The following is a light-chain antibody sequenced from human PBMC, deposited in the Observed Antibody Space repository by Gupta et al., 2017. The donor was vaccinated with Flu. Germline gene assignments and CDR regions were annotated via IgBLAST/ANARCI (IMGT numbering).Light chain of an antibody. Sequence: AIQMTQSPSSLSASVGDRVTITCRASQGIGNDLGWYQQKPGKAPNLLIYAASTLQSGVPSRFSGSGSGTDFTPTSSSLQPEDFAIYYWLQDYDRLTFGGGTKVEIK. CDR1: QGIGND. CDR3: LQDYDRLT. V-gene: IGKV1-6*01. J-gene: IGKJ4*01. CDR2: AAS.